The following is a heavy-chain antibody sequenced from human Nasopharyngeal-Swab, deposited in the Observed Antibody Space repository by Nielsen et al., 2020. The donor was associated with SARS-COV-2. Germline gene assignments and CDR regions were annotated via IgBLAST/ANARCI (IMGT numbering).Heavy chain of an antibody. CDR3: ARGSGTHYYYYGMDV. CDR2: ISYDGSNK. V-gene: IGHV3-30-3*01. Sequence: GESLKISCAASGFTFSSYAMHWVRQAPGKGLEWVAVISYDGSNKYYADSVKGRFTISRDNAKNTLYLQMNSLRAEDTAVYYCARGSGTHYYYYGMDVWGQGTTVTVSS. J-gene: IGHJ6*02. D-gene: IGHD1-26*01. CDR1: GFTFSSYA.